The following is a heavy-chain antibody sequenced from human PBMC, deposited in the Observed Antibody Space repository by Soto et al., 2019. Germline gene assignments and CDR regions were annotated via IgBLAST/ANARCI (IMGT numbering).Heavy chain of an antibody. Sequence: ASVKVSCKASGYTFQSHAIHWVRQAPGQRLEWMGWINAGNGNTKFSENFKGRVTFTRDTFATTVYMELTSLTSEDTAVYHCARDQSGTGWYVDWFDPWGQGTLVTVSS. CDR3: ARDQSGTGWYVDWFDP. D-gene: IGHD6-19*01. CDR1: GYTFQSHA. J-gene: IGHJ5*02. V-gene: IGHV1-3*01. CDR2: INAGNGNT.